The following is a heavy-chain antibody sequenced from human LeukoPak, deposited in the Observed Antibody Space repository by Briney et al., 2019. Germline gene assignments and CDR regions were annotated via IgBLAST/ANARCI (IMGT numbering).Heavy chain of an antibody. CDR3: ARDRGSSWYRDAFDI. Sequence: GASVKVSCKASGYTFTGYYLHWVRQAPGQGLEWMGWISPNGGGTNYAQKLQGRVTMTTDTSTSTAYMELRSLRSDDTAVYYCARDRGSSWYRDAFDIWGQGTMVTVSS. V-gene: IGHV1-2*02. CDR2: ISPNGGGT. D-gene: IGHD6-13*01. CDR1: GYTFTGYY. J-gene: IGHJ3*02.